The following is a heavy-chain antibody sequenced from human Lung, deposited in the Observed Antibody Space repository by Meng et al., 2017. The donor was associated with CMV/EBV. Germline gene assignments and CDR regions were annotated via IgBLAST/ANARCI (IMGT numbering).Heavy chain of an antibody. CDR3: ARLYYYGSGSDDY. V-gene: IGHV4-39*01. Sequence: QLQLQESGPGLVRPSETPSLTCTVSTGSISNTNHYWVWIRQPPGKGLEWIGSIYYSGNTYYNPSLRSRVTISVDTSKNQFSLNLSSVTAADTAVYYCARLYYYGSGSDDYWGQGTLVTVSS. CDR2: IYYSGNT. CDR1: TGSISNTNHY. D-gene: IGHD3-10*01. J-gene: IGHJ4*02.